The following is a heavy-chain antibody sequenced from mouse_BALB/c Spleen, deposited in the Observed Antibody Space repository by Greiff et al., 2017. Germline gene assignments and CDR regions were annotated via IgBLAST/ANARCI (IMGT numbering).Heavy chain of an antibody. V-gene: IGHV1S126*01. J-gene: IGHJ4*01. CDR3: ARRYGNYVRAMDY. D-gene: IGHD2-10*02. Sequence: QVQLQQSGPQLVRPGASVKISCKASGYSFTSYWMNWVKQRPGQGLEWIGMIDPSDSETRLNQKFKDKATLTVDKSSSTAYMQLSSPTSEDSAVYYCARRYGNYVRAMDYWGQGTSVTVSS. CDR2: IDPSDSET. CDR1: GYSFTSYW.